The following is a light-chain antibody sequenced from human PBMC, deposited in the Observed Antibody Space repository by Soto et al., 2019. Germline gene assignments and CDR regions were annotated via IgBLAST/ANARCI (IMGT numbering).Light chain of an antibody. CDR1: SSDVGGYNF. V-gene: IGLV2-8*01. J-gene: IGLJ2*01. Sequence: QSALTQPPSASGSPGQSVTISCTGTSSDVGGYNFVSWYQQHPGKAPKLIIYEVTQRPSGVPDRFSGSKSGNTAYLAVSGLQGEDEADYYCISYAGTNILIFGGGTKLTV. CDR2: EVT. CDR3: ISYAGTNILI.